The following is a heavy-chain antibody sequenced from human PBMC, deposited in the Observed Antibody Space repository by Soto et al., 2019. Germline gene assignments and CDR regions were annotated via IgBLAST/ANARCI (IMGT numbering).Heavy chain of an antibody. J-gene: IGHJ4*02. Sequence: SETLSLTCAVSGGSVSSGGYSWTWIRQPPGKRLEWIGNIFQSGTTNYNPSLRSRVTISVDRSTNQFSLKLNSVTAADTAVYYCAKANPHYGDATQWGQGNLVT. CDR1: GGSVSSGGYS. CDR3: AKANPHYGDATQ. CDR2: IFQSGTT. D-gene: IGHD4-17*01. V-gene: IGHV4-30-2*01.